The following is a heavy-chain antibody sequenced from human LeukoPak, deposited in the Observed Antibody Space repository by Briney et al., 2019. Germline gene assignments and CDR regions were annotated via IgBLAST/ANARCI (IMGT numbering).Heavy chain of an antibody. CDR2: ISSSGST. D-gene: IGHD3-22*01. V-gene: IGHV4-61*02. CDR1: GDSISSGDYY. Sequence: SETLSLTCTVSGDSISSGDYYWSWIRQPAGKGLEWIGRISSSGSTNYNPSLKSRVTMSVDTSKNQFSLKLSSVTAADTAFYYCARANYYDTSGYSRGAFDIWGQGTMVTVSS. J-gene: IGHJ3*02. CDR3: ARANYYDTSGYSRGAFDI.